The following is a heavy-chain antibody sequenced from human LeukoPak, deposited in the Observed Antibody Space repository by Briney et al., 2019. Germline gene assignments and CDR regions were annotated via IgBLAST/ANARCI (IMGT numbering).Heavy chain of an antibody. V-gene: IGHV3-48*01. Sequence: GGSLRLSCAASGFTFSSYSMNWVRQAPGKGLEWVSYISSSSSTIYYADSVKGRFTISRDNAKNSLYLQMNSLRAEDTAVYFCAKDLYLSGWGQGTLVTVSS. CDR2: ISSSSSTI. J-gene: IGHJ4*02. CDR1: GFTFSSYS. D-gene: IGHD3-10*01. CDR3: AKDLYLSG.